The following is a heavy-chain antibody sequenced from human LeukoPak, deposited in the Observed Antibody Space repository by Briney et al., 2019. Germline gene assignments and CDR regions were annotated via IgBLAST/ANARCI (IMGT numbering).Heavy chain of an antibody. CDR1: GFTFSSYG. CDR3: AKGSNGMDV. Sequence: TGRSLRLSCAASGFTFSSYGMHWVRQAPGKGLEWVAVISYDGSNKYYADSVKGRFTISRDNSKNTLYLQVNSLRAEDTAVYYCAKGSNGMDVWGQGTTVTVSS. J-gene: IGHJ6*02. V-gene: IGHV3-30*18. CDR2: ISYDGSNK.